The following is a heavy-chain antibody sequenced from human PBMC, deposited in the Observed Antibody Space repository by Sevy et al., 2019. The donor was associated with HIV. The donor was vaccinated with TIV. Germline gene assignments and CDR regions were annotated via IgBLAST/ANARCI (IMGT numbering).Heavy chain of an antibody. Sequence: ASVKVSCKASGYTFTSYDINWVRQATGQGLEWMGWMNPNSGNTGYAQKFQGRFTMTRNTSISTAYMELSSLRSEDTAVYYCARGGDIVVVPAAIPSQYYYYYGMDVWGQGTTVTVSS. V-gene: IGHV1-8*01. CDR2: MNPNSGNT. CDR3: ARGGDIVVVPAAIPSQYYYYYGMDV. J-gene: IGHJ6*02. D-gene: IGHD2-2*02. CDR1: GYTFTSYD.